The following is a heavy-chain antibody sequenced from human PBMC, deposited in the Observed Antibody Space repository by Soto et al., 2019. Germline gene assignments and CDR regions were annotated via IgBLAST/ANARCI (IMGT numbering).Heavy chain of an antibody. Sequence: QVQLVESGGGVVQPGRSLRLSCAVSGFTFSSYGMHWVRQAPGKGLEWVALTYYDGSNKFYADSVQGRFTVSRDNSKNTVYLQMDSLRVEDTAVYYCASDPSGGTYASGPDYWGQGTLGSDSS. J-gene: IGHJ4*02. CDR3: ASDPSGGTYASGPDY. CDR2: TYYDGSNK. CDR1: GFTFSSYG. V-gene: IGHV3-33*01. D-gene: IGHD1-26*01.